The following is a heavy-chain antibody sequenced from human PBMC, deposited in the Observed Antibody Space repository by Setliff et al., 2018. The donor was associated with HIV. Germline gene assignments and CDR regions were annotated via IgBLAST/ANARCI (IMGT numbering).Heavy chain of an antibody. D-gene: IGHD6-13*01. CDR1: GFTFGDYA. CDR2: IRSKAYGGTT. V-gene: IGHV3-49*04. J-gene: IGHJ4*02. Sequence: GGSLRLSCTASGFTFGDYAMSWVRQAPGKGLEWVGFIRSKAYGGTTEYAASVKGRFTISRDDSKSIAYLQMNSLKTEDTAVYYCAKDHATSSWFTALLDYWGQGALVTVSS. CDR3: AKDHATSSWFTALLDY.